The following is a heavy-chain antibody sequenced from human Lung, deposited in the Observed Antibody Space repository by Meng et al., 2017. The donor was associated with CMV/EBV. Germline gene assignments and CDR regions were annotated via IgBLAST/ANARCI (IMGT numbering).Heavy chain of an antibody. D-gene: IGHD1-20*01. CDR3: ARDRGISGTTFRGDY. J-gene: IGHJ4*02. Sequence: ASVXVSXKASGYTFTTYGTSWVRQASGQGLEWMGWIGVYDGKTNYAQKLQGRVTMTTDISTTTAYMDLRSLRSDDTAVYYCARDRGISGTTFRGDYWGQGTLVTVSS. V-gene: IGHV1-18*01. CDR1: GYTFTTYG. CDR2: IGVYDGKT.